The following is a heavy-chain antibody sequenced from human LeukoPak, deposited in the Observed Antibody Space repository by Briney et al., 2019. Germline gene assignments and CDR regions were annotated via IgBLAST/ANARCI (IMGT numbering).Heavy chain of an antibody. CDR1: GGSISSYY. CDR3: ARDPSDYDSSGYAFDI. V-gene: IGHV4-4*07. J-gene: IGHJ3*02. Sequence: SETLSLTCTVSGGSISSYYWSWIRQPAGKGLEWIGRIYTSGSTNYNPSLKSRVTISVDTSKNQFSLKLSSVTAADTAVYYCARDPSDYDSSGYAFDIWGQGTMVTVSS. D-gene: IGHD3-22*01. CDR2: IYTSGST.